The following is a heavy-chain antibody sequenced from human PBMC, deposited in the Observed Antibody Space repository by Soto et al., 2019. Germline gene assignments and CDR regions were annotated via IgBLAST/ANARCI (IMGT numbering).Heavy chain of an antibody. Sequence: XETLSLTCTVSGGSVSSGSYYWSWIRQPPGKGLEWIGYIYYCGSTNYNPSLKSRVTISVDTSKNQFSLKLSSVTAADTAVYYCAREGRYYYDSSGYPEDWFDPWGQGTLVTVSS. D-gene: IGHD3-22*01. CDR3: AREGRYYYDSSGYPEDWFDP. V-gene: IGHV4-61*01. CDR2: IYYCGST. J-gene: IGHJ5*02. CDR1: GGSVSSGSYY.